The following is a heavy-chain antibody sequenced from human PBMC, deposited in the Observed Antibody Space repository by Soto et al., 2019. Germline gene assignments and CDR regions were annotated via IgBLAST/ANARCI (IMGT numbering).Heavy chain of an antibody. CDR3: ARVGITMVRYFQVVDNYMDV. Sequence: PGGSLRLSCAASGFTFSSYSMNWVRQAPGKGLEWVSSISSSSSYIYYADSVKGRFTISRDNAKNSLYLQMNSLRAEDTAVYYCARVGITMVRYFQVVDNYMDVWGKGTTVTVSS. CDR2: ISSSSSYI. J-gene: IGHJ6*03. CDR1: GFTFSSYS. D-gene: IGHD3-10*01. V-gene: IGHV3-21*01.